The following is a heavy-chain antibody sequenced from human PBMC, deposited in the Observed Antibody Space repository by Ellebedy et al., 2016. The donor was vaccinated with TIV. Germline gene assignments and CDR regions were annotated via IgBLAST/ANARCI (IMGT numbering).Heavy chain of an antibody. CDR3: ARNSRDDFDI. Sequence: SGPTLVKPTQTLPLTCTLSGLSVSSNGMRVNWIRQAPGKALEWLGRIDWDDDTFYSTSLKTRLTISKDTSKNQVVLTMTDMEPVDTATYYCARNSRDDFDIWGQGTRVTVSS. CDR1: GLSVSSNGMR. J-gene: IGHJ3*02. V-gene: IGHV2-70*04. CDR2: IDWDDDT.